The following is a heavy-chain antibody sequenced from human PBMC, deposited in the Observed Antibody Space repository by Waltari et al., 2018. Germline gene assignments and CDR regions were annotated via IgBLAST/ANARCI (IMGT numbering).Heavy chain of an antibody. J-gene: IGHJ5*02. V-gene: IGHV4-38-2*02. CDR3: ARVADSSGYSWFDP. CDR1: GYSISSGYY. Sequence: QVQLQESGPGLVKPSETLSLTCTVSGYSISSGYYWGWIRQPPGKWLEWIGSIYHSGSTYYNPSLKSRVTISVDTSKNQFSLKLSSVTAADTAVYYCARVADSSGYSWFDPWGQGTLVTVSS. CDR2: IYHSGST. D-gene: IGHD3-22*01.